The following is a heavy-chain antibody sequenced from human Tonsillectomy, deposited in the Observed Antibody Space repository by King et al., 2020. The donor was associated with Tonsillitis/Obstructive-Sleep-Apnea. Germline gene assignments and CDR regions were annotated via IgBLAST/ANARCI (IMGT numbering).Heavy chain of an antibody. CDR2: IIPIFGTA. J-gene: IGHJ6*03. Sequence: VQLVESGAEVKKPGSSVKVSCTASGGTFSSYAISWVRQAPGHGLEWMGGIIPIFGTANYAQKFQGRVTITADESTSTAYMELSSLRSEDTAVYYCARVPPPAAGNYYYYYYMDVWGKGTTVTVSS. CDR1: GGTFSSYA. V-gene: IGHV1-69*01. CDR3: ARVPPPAAGNYYYYYYMDV. D-gene: IGHD6-13*01.